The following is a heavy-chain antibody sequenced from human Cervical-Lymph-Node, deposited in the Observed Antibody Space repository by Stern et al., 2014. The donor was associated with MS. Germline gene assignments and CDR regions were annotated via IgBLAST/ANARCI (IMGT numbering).Heavy chain of an antibody. J-gene: IGHJ4*02. Sequence: QVTLRESGPALVKPTQTLTLTCTFSGFSLSTSGMRVSWIRQPPGKALEWLARPGLGADKFYSTSLKTSLTISKDTSKNQVVLTMTNMDPVDTATYYCARSPPYYEFWNDYYYFDYWGQGTLVAVSS. D-gene: IGHD3-3*01. CDR3: ARSPPYYEFWNDYYYFDY. CDR2: PGLGADK. V-gene: IGHV2-70*04. CDR1: GFSLSTSGMR.